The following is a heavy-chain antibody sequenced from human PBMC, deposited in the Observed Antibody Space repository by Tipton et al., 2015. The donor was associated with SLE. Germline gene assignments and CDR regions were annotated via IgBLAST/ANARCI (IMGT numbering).Heavy chain of an antibody. V-gene: IGHV4-59*01. CDR2: IYYSGST. Sequence: TLSLTCAVYGGSISGYYWSWIRQPPGKGLEWIGYIYYSGSTNYNPSLKSRVTISVDTSKNQFSLKLSSVTAADTAVYYCARRLRRGGAFDIWGQGTMVTVSS. CDR1: GGSISGYY. D-gene: IGHD4-17*01. J-gene: IGHJ3*02. CDR3: ARRLRRGGAFDI.